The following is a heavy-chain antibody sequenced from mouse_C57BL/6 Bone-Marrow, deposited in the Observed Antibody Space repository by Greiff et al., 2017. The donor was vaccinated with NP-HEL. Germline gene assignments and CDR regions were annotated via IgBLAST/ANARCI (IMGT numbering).Heavy chain of an antibody. CDR3: GGGPTIAYFDY. D-gene: IGHD2-10*01. J-gene: IGHJ2*01. CDR1: GYTFTSYW. CDR2: IHPNSGST. Sequence: QVQLQQPGAELVKPGASVKLSCKASGYTFTSYWMHWVKQRPGQGLEWIGMIHPNSGSTNYNEKFKSKATLTVDKSSSTAYMQLSSLTSEDSAVYYCGGGPTIAYFDYGGQGTTLTVSS. V-gene: IGHV1-64*01.